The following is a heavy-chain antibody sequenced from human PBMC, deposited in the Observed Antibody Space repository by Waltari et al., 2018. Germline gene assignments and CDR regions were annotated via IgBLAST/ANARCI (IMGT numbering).Heavy chain of an antibody. CDR1: GYSISSGYY. D-gene: IGHD6-13*01. J-gene: IGHJ4*02. V-gene: IGHV4-38-2*01. CDR2: IYHSGST. Sequence: QVQLQESGPGLVKPSETLSLTCAVSGYSISSGYYWGWIRQPPGKGLEWIGSIYHSGSTYYNPSRKSRVTIAVDTSKNQFSLKLSSVTAADTAVYYCARIWSSSSWYYFDYWGQGTLVTVSS. CDR3: ARIWSSSSWYYFDY.